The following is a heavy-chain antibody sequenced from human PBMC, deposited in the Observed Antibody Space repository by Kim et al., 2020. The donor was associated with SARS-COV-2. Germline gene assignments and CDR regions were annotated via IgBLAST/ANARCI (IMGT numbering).Heavy chain of an antibody. D-gene: IGHD5-12*01. CDR2: ITGIGGST. J-gene: IGHJ1*01. V-gene: IGHV3-64*02. CDR1: GFSFSTSL. Sequence: GGSLRLSCKASGFSFSTSLMYWLRQAPGKGLEYVADITGIGGSTGYADSVKGRFIISRDNSNNTLYLQMGSLRPEDTAVYYCARGGKWLREYFQNWGQGALVTVSS. CDR3: ARGGKWLREYFQN.